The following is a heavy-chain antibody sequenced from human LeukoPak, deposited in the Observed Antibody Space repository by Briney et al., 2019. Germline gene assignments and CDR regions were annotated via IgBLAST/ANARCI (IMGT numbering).Heavy chain of an antibody. Sequence: PSETLSLTCAVYGGSFSGYYWSWIRQPPGKGLEWIGEINHSGSTNYNPSLKSRVTISVDTPKNQFSLKLSSVTAADTAVYYCARTNERYNWNYGLDYWGQGTLVTVSS. CDR1: GGSFSGYY. V-gene: IGHV4-34*01. CDR2: INHSGST. CDR3: ARTNERYNWNYGLDY. J-gene: IGHJ4*02. D-gene: IGHD1-7*01.